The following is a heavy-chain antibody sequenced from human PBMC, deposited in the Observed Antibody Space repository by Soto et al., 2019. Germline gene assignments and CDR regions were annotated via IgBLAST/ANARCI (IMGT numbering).Heavy chain of an antibody. D-gene: IGHD3-10*01. J-gene: IGHJ3*02. CDR2: ISYDGSNK. V-gene: IGHV3-30*03. CDR1: GFTFSIYG. Sequence: QVQLVESGGGVVQPGGSLRPSCEVSGFTFSIYGVQWVRQAPGKGLECVAGISYDGSNKYYVDSVKGRFTISRDNSKSMLYLQMNSLRPEDTAVYYCVRVGARFVWNVINDAFDIWGLGTKVTVAS. CDR3: VRVGARFVWNVINDAFDI.